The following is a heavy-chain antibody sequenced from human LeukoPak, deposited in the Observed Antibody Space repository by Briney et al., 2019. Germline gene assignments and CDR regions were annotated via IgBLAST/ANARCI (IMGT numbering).Heavy chain of an antibody. CDR1: GXSISSSSHS. CDR3: ASSYSSGWYAFDY. CDR2: IYYSGST. V-gene: IGHV4-61*05. D-gene: IGHD6-19*01. Sequence: SETLSLTCTVSGXSISSSSHSWGWIRQPPGKGLEWIGYIYYSGSTNYNPSLKSRVTISVGTSKNQFSLKLSSVTAADTAVYYCASSYSSGWYAFDYWGQGTLVTVSS. J-gene: IGHJ4*02.